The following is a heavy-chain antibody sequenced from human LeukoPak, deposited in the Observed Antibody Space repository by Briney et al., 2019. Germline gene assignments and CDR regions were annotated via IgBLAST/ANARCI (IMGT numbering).Heavy chain of an antibody. Sequence: SETLSLTCTVSGGSISSGNYYWSWIRQPAGKTLESIGRIHTSGSTSYNPSLKSRATISLDTSKNQFSLKLSSVTAADTAVYYCARGVYSSSWYWFDPWGQGTLVTVSS. CDR2: IHTSGST. CDR1: GGSISSGNYY. V-gene: IGHV4-61*02. D-gene: IGHD6-13*01. CDR3: ARGVYSSSWYWFDP. J-gene: IGHJ5*02.